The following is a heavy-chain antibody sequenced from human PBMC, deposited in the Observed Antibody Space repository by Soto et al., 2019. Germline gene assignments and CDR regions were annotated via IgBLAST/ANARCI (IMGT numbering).Heavy chain of an antibody. V-gene: IGHV1-24*01. J-gene: IGHJ3*02. CDR3: STGTRYYYDSSGYPQIAAFDI. D-gene: IGHD3-22*01. Sequence: ASVQVSCKVSGYTLTELSMHWVRQAPGKGREWMGGFDPEDGETIYAQKFQGRVTMTEDTSTDTAYMELSSLRSEDTAVYYCSTGTRYYYDSSGYPQIAAFDIWGQGTMVTVSS. CDR2: FDPEDGET. CDR1: GYTLTELS.